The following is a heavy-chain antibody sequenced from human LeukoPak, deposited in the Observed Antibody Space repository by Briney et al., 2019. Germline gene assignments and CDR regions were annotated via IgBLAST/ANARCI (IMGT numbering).Heavy chain of an antibody. Sequence: GRSLRLSCAASGFTFSSYAMHWVRQAPGKGLEWVAVISYDGSNKYYADSVKGRFTISRDNSKNTLCLQMNSLRAEDTAVYYCARELSSTYGDYGAFDIWGQGTMLTVSS. V-gene: IGHV3-30-3*01. CDR1: GFTFSSYA. J-gene: IGHJ3*02. CDR2: ISYDGSNK. CDR3: ARELSSTYGDYGAFDI. D-gene: IGHD4-17*01.